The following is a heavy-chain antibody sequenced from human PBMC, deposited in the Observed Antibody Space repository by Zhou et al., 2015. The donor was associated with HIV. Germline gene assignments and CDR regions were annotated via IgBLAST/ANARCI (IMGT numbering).Heavy chain of an antibody. J-gene: IGHJ4*02. CDR2: IIPSFDTK. CDR1: RDTFNNYP. CDR3: ARARYCSGGSCLYYFDY. Sequence: QVQLVQSGAEVKKPGSSVKVSCTGPRDTFNNYPISWVRQAPGQGLEWMGGIIPSFDTKNYAQKFLGRLTITADESTSTSYMELSGLRSEDTAVYYCARARYCSGGSCLYYFDYWGQGTLVTVSS. D-gene: IGHD2-15*01. V-gene: IGHV1-69*01.